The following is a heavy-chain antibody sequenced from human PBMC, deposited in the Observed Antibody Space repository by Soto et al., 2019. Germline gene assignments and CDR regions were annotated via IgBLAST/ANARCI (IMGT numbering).Heavy chain of an antibody. CDR1: GFTFSSYG. CDR2: ISYDGSNK. D-gene: IGHD1-26*01. Sequence: QVQLVESGGGVVQPGRSLRLSCAASGFTFSSYGMHWVRQAPGKGLEWVAVISYDGSNKYYADSVKGRFTISRDNSKKTRYLQMNSLRAEDTAVYYCAKDRGGSYHGWHYYYYYGMDVWGQGTTVTVSS. V-gene: IGHV3-30*18. CDR3: AKDRGGSYHGWHYYYYYGMDV. J-gene: IGHJ6*02.